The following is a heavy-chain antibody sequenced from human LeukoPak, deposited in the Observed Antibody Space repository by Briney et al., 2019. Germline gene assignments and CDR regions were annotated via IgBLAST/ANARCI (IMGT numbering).Heavy chain of an antibody. CDR3: ARDSLSDSSGYSVYYYGMDV. CDR1: DGSISSGDYY. Sequence: SETLSLTCTVSDGSISSGDYYWSWIRQPPGKGLEWIGYIYYSGSTYYNPSLKSRVTISVDTSKNQFSLKLSSVTAADTAVYYCARDSLSDSSGYSVYYYGMDVWGQGTTVTVSS. CDR2: IYYSGST. J-gene: IGHJ6*02. D-gene: IGHD3-22*01. V-gene: IGHV4-30-4*01.